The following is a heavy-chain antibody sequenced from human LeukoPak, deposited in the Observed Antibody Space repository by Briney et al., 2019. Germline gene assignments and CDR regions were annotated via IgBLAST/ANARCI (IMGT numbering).Heavy chain of an antibody. Sequence: GGSLRLSCAASGFTFSDYWMHWVRQAPGKGLVWVSRISRDEGSTNYADSVKGRFTISRDNAKGTLYFQMNSLRPEDTAVYYCARDLGNLINAYDIWGQGTMVTVSS. CDR1: GFTFSDYW. CDR2: ISRDEGST. CDR3: ARDLGNLINAYDI. J-gene: IGHJ3*02. D-gene: IGHD1-26*01. V-gene: IGHV3-74*01.